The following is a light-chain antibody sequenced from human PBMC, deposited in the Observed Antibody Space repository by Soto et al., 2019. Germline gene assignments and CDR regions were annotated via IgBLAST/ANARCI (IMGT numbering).Light chain of an antibody. CDR3: CSYAGTRV. Sequence: QSALTQPASVSGSPGQSITISCTGTSTDVGNYNLVSWYQQYPGKAPKLMIYEGSKRPSGVSNRFSGSKSGNTASLTISGLQAEDEADYYCCSYAGTRVFGTGTKLTVL. J-gene: IGLJ1*01. V-gene: IGLV2-23*01. CDR1: STDVGNYNL. CDR2: EGS.